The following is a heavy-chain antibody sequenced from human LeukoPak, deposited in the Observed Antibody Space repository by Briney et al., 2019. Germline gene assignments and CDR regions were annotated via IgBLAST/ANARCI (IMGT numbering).Heavy chain of an antibody. Sequence: RSLRLSCAASGFTFGSYGMHWVRQAPGKGLEWVAVISYDGSNKYYADSVKGRFTISRDNSKNTLYLQMNSLRAEDTAVYYCAKDLAATVDYWGQGTLVTVSS. CDR2: ISYDGSNK. CDR3: AKDLAATVDY. J-gene: IGHJ4*02. CDR1: GFTFGSYG. V-gene: IGHV3-30*18. D-gene: IGHD6-25*01.